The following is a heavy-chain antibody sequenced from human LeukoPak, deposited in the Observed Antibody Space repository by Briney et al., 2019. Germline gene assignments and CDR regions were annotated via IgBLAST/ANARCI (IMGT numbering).Heavy chain of an antibody. CDR2: ISGHNGNT. V-gene: IGHV1-18*01. CDR1: GYIFTTSG. CDR3: ARDASIIAAAGYFDF. Sequence: ASVKVCCKASGYIFTTSGISWVRQAPGQGLVWMGWISGHNGNTNYAQSLQGRVTMTTDTSTRTAYMEPRSLRSDDTAVYYCARDASIIAAAGYFDFWGQGTLVSVSS. J-gene: IGHJ4*02. D-gene: IGHD6-13*01.